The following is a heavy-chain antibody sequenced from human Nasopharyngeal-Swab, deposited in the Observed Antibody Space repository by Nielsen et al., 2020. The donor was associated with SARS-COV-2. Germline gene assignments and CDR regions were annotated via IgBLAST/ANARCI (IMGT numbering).Heavy chain of an antibody. CDR2: IRGSGGTI. Sequence: GGSLRLSCAASGFTFSDYYMSWIRQAPGKGLEYISYIRGSGGTIYYGDSMKGRFTISRDNAKNSLYLQMNSLRAEDTAVYYCARDRANWDFYYWGQGTLVTVSS. CDR3: ARDRANWDFYY. D-gene: IGHD7-27*01. CDR1: GFTFSDYY. V-gene: IGHV3-11*04. J-gene: IGHJ4*02.